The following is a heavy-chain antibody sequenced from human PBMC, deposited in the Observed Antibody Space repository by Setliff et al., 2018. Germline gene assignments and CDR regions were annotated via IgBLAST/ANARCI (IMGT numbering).Heavy chain of an antibody. D-gene: IGHD3-22*01. Sequence: ASVKVSCKVSGYTLTELSRHWVRQAPGKGLEWMGGFDPEDGETIYAQKFQGRVTMTTDISTSTAYMELRSLRSDDTAVYYCARDAPKVVDKFDLWGQGTKVTVSS. CDR3: ARDAPKVVDKFDL. CDR1: GYTLTELS. CDR2: FDPEDGET. V-gene: IGHV1-24*01. J-gene: IGHJ3*01.